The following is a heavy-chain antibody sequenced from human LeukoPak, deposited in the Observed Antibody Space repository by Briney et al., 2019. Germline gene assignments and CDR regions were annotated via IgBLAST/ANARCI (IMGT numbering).Heavy chain of an antibody. CDR3: AKDPSSSWYGGYYFDY. Sequence: PGGSLRLSCAASGFTCDDYAMHCVRRAPGEGLEWVWGISWNSGSIGYADSVKGRFTISRDNAKNSLYLQMNSLRAEDTALYYCAKDPSSSWYGGYYFDYWGQGTLVTVSS. D-gene: IGHD6-13*01. CDR2: ISWNSGSI. V-gene: IGHV3-9*01. CDR1: GFTCDDYA. J-gene: IGHJ4*02.